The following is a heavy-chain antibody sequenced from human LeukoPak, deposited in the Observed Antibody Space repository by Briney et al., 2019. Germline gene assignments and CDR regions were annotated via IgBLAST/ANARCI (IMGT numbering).Heavy chain of an antibody. CDR2: ISGDGVST. Sequence: GGSLRLSCAASGFTLSNYAMSWVRQAPGKGLEWVSVISGDGVSTYFADSVRGRFAISTDNSKNTLYLQMNSLRAEDTALYYCAKDAYSSGWFHLDYWGQGSLVSVSS. V-gene: IGHV3-23*01. CDR3: AKDAYSSGWFHLDY. CDR1: GFTLSNYA. D-gene: IGHD6-19*01. J-gene: IGHJ4*02.